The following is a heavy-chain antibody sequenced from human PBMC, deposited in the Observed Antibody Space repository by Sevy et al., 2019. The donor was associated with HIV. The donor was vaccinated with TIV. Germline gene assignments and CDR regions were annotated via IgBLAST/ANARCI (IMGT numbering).Heavy chain of an antibody. V-gene: IGHV3-74*01. D-gene: IGHD2-15*01. CDR2: INTDGSNT. CDR1: GFTFSRHW. Sequence: GGSLRLSCTASGFTFSRHWMHWVRQPPGKGLVWVSRINTDGSNTDYADSVKARFTISRDNAKNTLYLQMNSLTVEDSALYYCARDVGYCSGGNCYESGCFDPWGQGTLVTVSS. CDR3: ARDVGYCSGGNCYESGCFDP. J-gene: IGHJ5*02.